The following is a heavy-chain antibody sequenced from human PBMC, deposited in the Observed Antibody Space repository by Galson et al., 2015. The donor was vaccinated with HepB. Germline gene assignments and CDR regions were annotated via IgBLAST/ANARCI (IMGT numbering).Heavy chain of an antibody. CDR1: GYSFTSYW. J-gene: IGHJ6*02. Sequence: QSGAEVKKPGESLKISCKGSGYSFTSYWIGWVRQMPGKGLEWMGIIYPGDSDTRYSPSFQGQVTISDDKSISTAYLQWSNLKASDAAMYYCARQDSGDPYYYYGMDVWGQATTVPVSS. D-gene: IGHD3-10*01. V-gene: IGHV5-51*01. CDR3: ARQDSGDPYYYYGMDV. CDR2: IYPGDSDT.